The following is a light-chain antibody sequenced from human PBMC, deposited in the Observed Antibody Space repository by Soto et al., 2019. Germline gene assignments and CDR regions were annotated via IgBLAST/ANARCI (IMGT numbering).Light chain of an antibody. Sequence: QAVVTQEASLSVSPGGTVTLTCGLTSGSVSSRYYPSWYRQDPGQTPRTLIYSGDIRSSGVPDRFSGSILGSKAALTITGAQGEDGSVYYLVLFLKGDIRVFGGGTKLTVL. J-gene: IGLJ2*01. CDR1: SGSVSSRYY. CDR3: VLFLKGDIRV. V-gene: IGLV8-61*01. CDR2: SGD.